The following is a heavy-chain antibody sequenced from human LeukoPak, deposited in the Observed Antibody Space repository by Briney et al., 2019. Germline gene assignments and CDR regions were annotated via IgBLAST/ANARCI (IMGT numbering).Heavy chain of an antibody. D-gene: IGHD1-26*01. V-gene: IGHV1-2*02. CDR2: INPNSGGT. Sequence: ASVKVSCKASGGTFSSYVITWVRQAPGQGLEWMGWINPNSGGTNYAQKFQGRVTMTRDTSISTAYMELSRLRSDDTAVYYCATSGSYGYYFDYWGQGTLVTVSS. CDR1: GGTFSSYV. J-gene: IGHJ4*02. CDR3: ATSGSYGYYFDY.